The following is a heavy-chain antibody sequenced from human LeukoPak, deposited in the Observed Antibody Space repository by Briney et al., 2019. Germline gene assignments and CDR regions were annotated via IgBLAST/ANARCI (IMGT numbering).Heavy chain of an antibody. Sequence: TSETLSLTCAVSGGSISSGSYSWSWIRQPPGKGLEWIGYFYYSGSSFYNPSLKSRVTRSGDTSKNQLSLKLSSVTAADTAVYYCARCERDYYYYYMDVWGKGTTVTISS. CDR1: GGSISSGSYS. V-gene: IGHV4-30-4*07. CDR3: ARCERDYYYYYMDV. D-gene: IGHD1-1*01. J-gene: IGHJ6*03. CDR2: FYYSGSS.